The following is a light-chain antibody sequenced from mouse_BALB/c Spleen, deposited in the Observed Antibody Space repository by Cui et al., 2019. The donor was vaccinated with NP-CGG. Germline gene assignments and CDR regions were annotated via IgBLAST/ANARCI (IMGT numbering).Light chain of an antibody. CDR2: GTN. J-gene: IGLJ1*01. Sequence: QAVLTQESELTTSPGETVTFTCRSSTGAVTTSNYANWVQEKPDHLFTGLIGGTNNRAPGVPARFSGSLIGDKAALTITGAQTEDEAIYFCALWYSNHWVFGGGTKLTVL. CDR3: ALWYSNHWV. CDR1: TGAVTTSNY. V-gene: IGLV1*01.